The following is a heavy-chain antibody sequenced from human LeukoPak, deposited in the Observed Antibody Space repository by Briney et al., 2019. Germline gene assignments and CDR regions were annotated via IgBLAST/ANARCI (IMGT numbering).Heavy chain of an antibody. CDR1: GFTFSSYS. J-gene: IGHJ6*02. V-gene: IGHV3-21*01. CDR2: ISSSSSYI. CDR3: ARDREGDWEGMDV. Sequence: GGSLILSCAASGFTFSSYSMNWVRQAPGKGLEWVSSISSSSSYIYYADSVKGRFTISRDNAKNSLYLQMNSLRAEDTAVYYCARDREGDWEGMDVWGQGTTVTVSS. D-gene: IGHD2-21*02.